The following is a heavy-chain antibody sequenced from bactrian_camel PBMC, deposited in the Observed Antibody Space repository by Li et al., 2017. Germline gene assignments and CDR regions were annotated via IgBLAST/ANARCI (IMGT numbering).Heavy chain of an antibody. CDR2: ICTRIGHS. Sequence: QVQLVESGGDSVQAGGSLRLSCAASGYDFSGGCMAWFRQVPGKQRDGVASICTRIGHSYYADSVKGRFTISKDYAKNTLYLQMNGLKAEDSAMYTCAARSSFGLVSNPLEQGVYNYWGQGTQVTVS. CDR1: GYDFSGGC. J-gene: IGHJ4*01. D-gene: IGHD5*01. CDR3: AARSSFGLVSNPLEQGVYNY. V-gene: IGHV3S1*01.